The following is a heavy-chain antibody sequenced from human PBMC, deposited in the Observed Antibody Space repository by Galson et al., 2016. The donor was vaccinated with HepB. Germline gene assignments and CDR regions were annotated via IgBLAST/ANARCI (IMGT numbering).Heavy chain of an antibody. V-gene: IGHV5-51*01. J-gene: IGHJ4*02. Sequence: QSGAEVKKPGESLKISCEGSGYSFTSYWIAWVRQMPGKGLEWMGIIYPGDSDTRYSPSFQGQVTISVDKSISTAYLQWSSLKASDTAMYFCARRRDTASSARYFDYWAQGTLVTGSS. CDR2: IYPGDSDT. CDR3: ARRRDTASSARYFDY. D-gene: IGHD1-26*01. CDR1: GYSFTSYW.